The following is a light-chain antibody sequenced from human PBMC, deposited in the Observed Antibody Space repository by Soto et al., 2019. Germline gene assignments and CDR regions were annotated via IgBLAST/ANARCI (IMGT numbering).Light chain of an antibody. V-gene: IGLV2-14*03. J-gene: IGLJ2*01. CDR1: SSDVGGYNY. CDR3: SSYSSSSSVV. Sequence: QSALTQPASVSGSPGQSITISCTGTSSDVGGYNYVSWYRQHPGKAPKLMIYDVSNRPSGVSNRFSGSKSGNTASLTISGLQAEDEGDYYCSSYSSSSSVVFSGGTKVTVL. CDR2: DVS.